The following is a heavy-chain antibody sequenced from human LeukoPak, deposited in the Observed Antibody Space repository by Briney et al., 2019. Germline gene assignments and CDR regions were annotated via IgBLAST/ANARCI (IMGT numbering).Heavy chain of an antibody. CDR2: LYYSGST. CDR3: ARHRYYGSGSPHY. CDR1: GGSISSSSYY. V-gene: IGHV4-39*01. Sequence: SETLSLTCTVSGGSISSSSYYWGWIRQPPGKGLEWIGSLYYSGSTYYNPSLKSRVTISVDTSKNQFSLKLSSVTAADTAVYYCARHRYYGSGSPHYWGQGTLVTVSS. J-gene: IGHJ4*02. D-gene: IGHD3-10*01.